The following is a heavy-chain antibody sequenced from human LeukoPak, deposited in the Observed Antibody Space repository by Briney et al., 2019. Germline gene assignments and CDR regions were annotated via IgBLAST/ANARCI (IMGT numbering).Heavy chain of an antibody. V-gene: IGHV4-39*01. D-gene: IGHD3-22*01. CDR3: ATLRSITVIVVVSPGLFDY. J-gene: IGHJ4*02. CDR2: IYYSGST. Sequence: SETLSLTCTVYGGAISSSSYYWGWIRQPPGKGLEWVGSIYYSGSTYYNPSLKGRVAISVDTSKNQFSLKLSSVTAADTAVYYCATLRSITVIVVVSPGLFDYWGQGTLVTVSS. CDR1: GGAISSSSYY.